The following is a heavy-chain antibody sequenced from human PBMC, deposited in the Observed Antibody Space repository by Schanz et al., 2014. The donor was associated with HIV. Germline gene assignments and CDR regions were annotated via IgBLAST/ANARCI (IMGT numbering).Heavy chain of an antibody. CDR2: IWHDGSSK. V-gene: IGHV3-33*01. CDR1: GFTFSSYG. Sequence: QVQLVESGGRVVQPGRSLRLSCGAYGFTFSSYGMHWVRQAPGKGLEWVAVIWHDGSSKYYADSVKGRFTISRDNSKNTLYLQMNSLRAEDTAVYYCARDWRPNYDFWSGSIGVIGMDVWGQGTTVTVSS. CDR3: ARDWRPNYDFWSGSIGVIGMDV. J-gene: IGHJ6*02. D-gene: IGHD3-3*01.